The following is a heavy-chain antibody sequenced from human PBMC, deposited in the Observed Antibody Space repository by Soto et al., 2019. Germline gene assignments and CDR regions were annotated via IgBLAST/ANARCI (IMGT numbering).Heavy chain of an antibody. D-gene: IGHD3-3*01. CDR2: ISPSSSPI. V-gene: IGHV3-48*02. CDR3: ARDGPDLFAD. Sequence: GGSLRLSCAASGYTLSSYSMNWARQAPGKGLEWVAFISPSSSPIYYVDSVKGRFTISRDIAKNSLYLQMNSLRDADTAMYYCARDGPDLFADWGQGTLVT. CDR1: GYTLSSYS. J-gene: IGHJ1*01.